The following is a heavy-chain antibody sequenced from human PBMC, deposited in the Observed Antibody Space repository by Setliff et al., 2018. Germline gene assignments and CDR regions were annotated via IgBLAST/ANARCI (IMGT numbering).Heavy chain of an antibody. CDR1: GFTFRSYW. D-gene: IGHD4-17*01. J-gene: IGHJ4*02. V-gene: IGHV3-7*01. Sequence: GGSLRLSCAASGFTFRSYWMSWVRQAPGKGLEWVANIKKDGSIKYYLDSVRGRFTISRDKAENSLTLQMNSLRVEDTAVYYCSRDLQGSGDYVVDYWGQGTLVTVSS. CDR3: SRDLQGSGDYVVDY. CDR2: IKKDGSIK.